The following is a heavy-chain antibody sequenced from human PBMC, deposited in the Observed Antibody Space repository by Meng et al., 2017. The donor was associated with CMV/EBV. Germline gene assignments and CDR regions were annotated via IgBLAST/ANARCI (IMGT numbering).Heavy chain of an antibody. D-gene: IGHD5-18*01. Sequence: FTCSSYAMSWVRQAPGKGLEWVSAISGSGGSTYYADSVKGRFTISRDNSKNTLYLQMNSLRAEDTAVYYCASPMQGYSYGSGYHYWGQGTLVTVSS. CDR1: FTCSSYA. CDR3: ASPMQGYSYGSGYHY. V-gene: IGHV3-23*01. CDR2: ISGSGGST. J-gene: IGHJ4*02.